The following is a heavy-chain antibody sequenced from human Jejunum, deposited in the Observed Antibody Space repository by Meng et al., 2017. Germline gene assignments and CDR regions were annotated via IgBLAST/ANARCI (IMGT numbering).Heavy chain of an antibody. D-gene: IGHD6-13*01. V-gene: IGHV4-39*07. CDR1: GDSITSSSYY. J-gene: IGHJ4*02. CDR2: MYYSGTT. Sequence: GSLRLSCSVSGDSITSSSYYWGWIRQPPGKGLEWILNMYYSGTTYYNPSLKSRVTISVDTSKNQFSLKLSSVTAADTAVYYCASGYSTSWYVVYWGQGTLVTVSS. CDR3: ASGYSTSWYVVY.